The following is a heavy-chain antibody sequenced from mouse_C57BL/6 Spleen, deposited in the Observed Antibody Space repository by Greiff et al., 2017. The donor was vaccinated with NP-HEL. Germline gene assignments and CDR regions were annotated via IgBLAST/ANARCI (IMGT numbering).Heavy chain of an antibody. D-gene: IGHD1-1*01. V-gene: IGHV1-64*01. CDR1: GYTFTSYW. CDR2: IHPNSGST. CDR3: ARDPFYYYALAY. J-gene: IGHJ3*01. Sequence: QVQLQQPGAELVKPGASVKLSCKASGYTFTSYWMHWVKQRPGQGLEWIGMIHPNSGSTNYNEKFKSKATLTVDKSSSTAYMQLSSLTSEDSAVYYCARDPFYYYALAYWGQGTLVTVSA.